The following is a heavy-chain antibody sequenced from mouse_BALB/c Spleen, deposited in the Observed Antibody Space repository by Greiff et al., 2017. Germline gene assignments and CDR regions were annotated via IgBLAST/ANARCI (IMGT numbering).Heavy chain of an antibody. CDR2: INPYNDGT. CDR3: ARPARMAWFAY. D-gene: IGHD1-2*01. V-gene: IGHV1-14*01. J-gene: IGHJ3*01. Sequence: VQLQQSGPELVKPGASVKMSCKASGYTFTSYVMHWVKQKPGQGLEWIGYINPYNDGTKYNEKFKGKATLTSDKSSSTAYMELSSLTSEDSAVYYCARPARMAWFAYWGQGTLVTVSA. CDR1: GYTFTSYV.